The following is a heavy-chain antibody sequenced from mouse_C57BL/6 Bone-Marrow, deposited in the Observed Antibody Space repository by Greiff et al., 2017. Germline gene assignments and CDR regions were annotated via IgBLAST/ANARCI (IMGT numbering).Heavy chain of an antibody. CDR3: ARALEDY. CDR1: GYSITSGYY. V-gene: IGHV3-6*01. J-gene: IGHJ2*01. Sequence: VQLKESGPGLVKPSQSLSLTCSVTGYSITSGYYWNWIRQFPGNKLEWMGYISYDGSNNYKPSLKNRISITRDTSKNQFFLKLNSVTTEDTATYYCARALEDYWGQGTTLTVSS. CDR2: ISYDGSN.